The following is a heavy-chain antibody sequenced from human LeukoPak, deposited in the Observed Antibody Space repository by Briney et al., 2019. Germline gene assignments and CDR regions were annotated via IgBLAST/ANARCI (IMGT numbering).Heavy chain of an antibody. V-gene: IGHV3-48*03. D-gene: IGHD4-23*01. CDR3: ARDYGGSSPFDI. J-gene: IGHJ3*02. CDR1: GFTFSNYE. Sequence: PGGSLRLSCAASGFTFSNYEMHWVRQAPGKGLEWVSYISSSGSDIYYADSVKGRFTISRDNAKNSLYLHMNSLRAEDTAVYYCARDYGGSSPFDIWGQGTMVTVSS. CDR2: ISSSGSDI.